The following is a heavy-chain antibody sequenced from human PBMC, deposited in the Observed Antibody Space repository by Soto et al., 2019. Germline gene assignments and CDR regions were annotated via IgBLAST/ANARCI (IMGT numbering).Heavy chain of an antibody. J-gene: IGHJ6*02. CDR2: IYYSGST. Sequence: SVTLSLTCTVSGCSISSYYWSWIRQPPGKGLEWIGYIYYSGSTNYNPSLKSRVTISVDTSKNQFSLKLSSVTAADTAVYYCARAPPTGGSANHYYYSGPYGCGQATTITVSS. V-gene: IGHV4-59*01. D-gene: IGHD3-16*01. CDR1: GCSISSYY. CDR3: ARAPPTGGSANHYYYSGPYG.